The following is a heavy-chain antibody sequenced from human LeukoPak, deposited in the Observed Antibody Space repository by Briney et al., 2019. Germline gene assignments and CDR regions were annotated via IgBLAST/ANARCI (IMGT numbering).Heavy chain of an antibody. D-gene: IGHD3-22*01. CDR1: GGSINSGTYY. Sequence: SETLSLTCTVSGGSINSGTYYWSWIRQPPGKGLEWIGYISYSGNTYYKPSLRSRVTISVDTSKNQISLNLTSVTAADTAVYYCARGADSSGYLSIPFDFWGQGTLVSVSS. V-gene: IGHV4-30-4*01. CDR2: ISYSGNT. CDR3: ARGADSSGYLSIPFDF. J-gene: IGHJ4*02.